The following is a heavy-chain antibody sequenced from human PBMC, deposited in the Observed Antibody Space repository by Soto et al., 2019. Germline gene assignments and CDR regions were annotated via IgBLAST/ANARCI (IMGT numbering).Heavy chain of an antibody. CDR1: GGSISSSSYY. Sequence: QLQLQESGPGLVKPSETLSLTCTVSGGSISSSSYYWGWIRQPPGKGLEWNGSIYYSGSTYYNPSLKSRVTISVDTSKNQFSLKLSSVTAADTAVYYCARLRPYYYDSSGPQGAFDIWGQGTMVTVSS. J-gene: IGHJ3*02. V-gene: IGHV4-39*01. CDR3: ARLRPYYYDSSGPQGAFDI. D-gene: IGHD3-22*01. CDR2: IYYSGST.